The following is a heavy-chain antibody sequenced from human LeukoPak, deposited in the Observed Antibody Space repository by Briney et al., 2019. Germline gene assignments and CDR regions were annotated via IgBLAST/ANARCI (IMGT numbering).Heavy chain of an antibody. CDR1: GFTFSSYS. J-gene: IGHJ4*02. D-gene: IGHD4-17*01. Sequence: PGGSLRLSCAASGFTFSSYSMNWVRQAPGKGLEWVSSISSSSSYIYYADSVKGRFTISRDNAKNSLYLQMNSLRAEDTAVYYCARLGGDYERYFDYWGQGTLVTVSS. CDR3: ARLGGDYERYFDY. CDR2: ISSSSSYI. V-gene: IGHV3-21*01.